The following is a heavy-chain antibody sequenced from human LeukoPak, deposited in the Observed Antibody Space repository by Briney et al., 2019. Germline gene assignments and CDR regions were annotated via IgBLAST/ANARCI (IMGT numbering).Heavy chain of an antibody. D-gene: IGHD3-3*01. J-gene: IGHJ5*02. V-gene: IGHV3-23*01. CDR3: AKDLRDFWSGFWFEP. CDR1: GFTFSSYA. Sequence: GASLRLSCAASGFTFSSYAMSWVRQAPGKGLEWVSAISGSGGSTYYADSVKGRFTISRDNSKNTLYLQMNSLRAEDTAVYYCAKDLRDFWSGFWFEPWGQGTLVTVSS. CDR2: ISGSGGST.